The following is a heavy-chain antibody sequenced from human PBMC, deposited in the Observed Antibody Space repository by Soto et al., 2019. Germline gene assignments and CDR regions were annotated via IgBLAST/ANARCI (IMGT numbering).Heavy chain of an antibody. D-gene: IGHD3-9*01. V-gene: IGHV1-18*01. CDR2: ISAYNGNI. CDR1: GYDFTNYG. J-gene: IGHJ4*02. CDR3: AREHDILTGWKLNF. Sequence: QVRLVQSGAEVKKPGASVKVSCKTYGYDFTNYGINWVRQAPGQGLEWMGWISAYNGNIVYAQNFRGRATLTTDTSTGSAYMELRSLRSDDTAVYYCAREHDILTGWKLNFWGQGTRVTVSS.